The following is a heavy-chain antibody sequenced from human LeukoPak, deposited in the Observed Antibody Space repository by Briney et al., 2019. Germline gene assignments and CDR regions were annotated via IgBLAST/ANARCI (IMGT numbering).Heavy chain of an antibody. CDR3: AGTDYGDYSTGYYGMDV. CDR2: IYSGGST. J-gene: IGHJ6*02. Sequence: WGSLRLSCAASGCTVSSNYMSWVRQAPGKGLEWVSVIYSGGSTYYADSVKGRFTISRDNSKNTLYLQMNSLRAEDTAVYYCAGTDYGDYSTGYYGMDVWGQGTTVTVSS. CDR1: GCTVSSNY. D-gene: IGHD4-17*01. V-gene: IGHV3-66*01.